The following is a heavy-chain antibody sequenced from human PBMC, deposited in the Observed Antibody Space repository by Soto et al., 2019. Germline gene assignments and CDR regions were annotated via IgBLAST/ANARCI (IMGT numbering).Heavy chain of an antibody. CDR1: GFSVRSNY. Sequence: EVQLVESGGGLVQPGGSLRLSCAASGFSVRSNYVSWVRQAPGKGLEWVSVVYSVGSTYYADSVKGRFTSSRDSSKNTLYLQMSSMRSEDTAVYYCAGHSHKDYWGQGALVTVSS. V-gene: IGHV3-66*04. J-gene: IGHJ4*02. CDR3: AGHSHKDY. CDR2: VYSVGST.